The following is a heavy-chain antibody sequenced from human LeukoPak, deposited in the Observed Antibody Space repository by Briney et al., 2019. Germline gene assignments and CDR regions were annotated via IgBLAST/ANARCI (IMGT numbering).Heavy chain of an antibody. CDR2: ISSTSYYI. V-gene: IGHV3-21*06. D-gene: IGHD6-13*01. Sequence: GGSLRLSCAVSGFTFSGYTMNWVRQAPGKGLEWVSAISSTSYYIYYADSVQGRFTISRDNAKNSVYLQMNSLRAEDTAVYYCARDYQGSSSWYFDDWGQGTLVTVSS. CDR1: GFTFSGYT. J-gene: IGHJ4*02. CDR3: ARDYQGSSSWYFDD.